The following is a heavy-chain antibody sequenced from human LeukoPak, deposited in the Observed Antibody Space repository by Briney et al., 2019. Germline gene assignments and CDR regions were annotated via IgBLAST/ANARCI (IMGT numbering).Heavy chain of an antibody. CDR3: ARDQGYSSGWSLGY. J-gene: IGHJ4*02. V-gene: IGHV1-18*01. CDR1: GYTFTSYD. CDR2: MNPNSGNT. D-gene: IGHD6-19*01. Sequence: GASVKVSCKASGYTFTSYDINWVRQATGQGLEWMGWMNPNSGNTNYAQKLQGRVTMTTDTSTSTAYMELRSLRSDDTAVYYCARDQGYSSGWSLGYWGQGTLVTVSS.